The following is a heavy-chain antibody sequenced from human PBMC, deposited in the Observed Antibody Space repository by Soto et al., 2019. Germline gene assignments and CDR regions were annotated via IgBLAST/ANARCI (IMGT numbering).Heavy chain of an antibody. Sequence: ASVKVSCKASGYTFTSYAMHWVRQAPGQRLEWMGWINAGNGTTKYSQKFQGRVTITRDTSASTAYMELSSLRSEDTAVYYCARVRIADCTNGVCPWPFDYWGQGTQVTVSS. CDR1: GYTFTSYA. J-gene: IGHJ4*02. V-gene: IGHV1-3*01. D-gene: IGHD2-8*01. CDR3: ARVRIADCTNGVCPWPFDY. CDR2: INAGNGTT.